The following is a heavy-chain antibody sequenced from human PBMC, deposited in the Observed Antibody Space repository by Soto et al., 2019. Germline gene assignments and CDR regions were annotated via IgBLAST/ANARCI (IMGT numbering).Heavy chain of an antibody. V-gene: IGHV3-7*04. CDR1: GFIFSGNW. CDR2: IKHDGSEK. J-gene: IGHJ4*02. D-gene: IGHD4-17*01. CDR3: ARYHFGDYAFDS. Sequence: GGSLRLSCAASGFIFSGNWMSWVRQAPGKGLEWVANIKHDGSEKRYVDSVEGRFTISRDNAKNSLYLQMNSLVVEDTATYYCARYHFGDYAFDSWGQGTLVTVSS.